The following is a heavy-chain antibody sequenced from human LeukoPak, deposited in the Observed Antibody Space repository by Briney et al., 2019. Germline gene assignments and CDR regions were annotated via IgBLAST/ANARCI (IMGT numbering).Heavy chain of an antibody. CDR2: TSGRGGNT. CDR3: ARGGVGAFDI. CDR1: GXTFSSYG. Sequence: GGSLRLSCAASGXTFSSYGMSWVRQAPGKGLEWVSATSGRGGNTYYADSVKGRFTISRHNSKNTLYLQMNSLRAEDTAMYYCARGGVGAFDIWGQGTMVTVSS. D-gene: IGHD3-10*01. V-gene: IGHV3-23*01. J-gene: IGHJ3*02.